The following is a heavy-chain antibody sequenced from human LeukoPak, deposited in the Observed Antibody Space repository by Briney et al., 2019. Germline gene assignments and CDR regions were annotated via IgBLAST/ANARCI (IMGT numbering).Heavy chain of an antibody. CDR3: AKAGDDFWSPYYFDY. Sequence: GGSLRLSCAASGFTFSSYAMSWVRQAPGKGLEWVSAISGSGGSTYYADSVKGRFTISRDNSKNTLYLQMNSLRAEDTAVYYCAKAGDDFWSPYYFDYWGQGTLVTVSS. V-gene: IGHV3-23*01. CDR2: ISGSGGST. J-gene: IGHJ4*02. CDR1: GFTFSSYA. D-gene: IGHD3-3*01.